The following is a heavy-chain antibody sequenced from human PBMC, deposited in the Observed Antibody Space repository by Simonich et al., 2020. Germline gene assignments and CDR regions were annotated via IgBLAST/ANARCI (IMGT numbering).Heavy chain of an antibody. V-gene: IGHV1-18*01. J-gene: IGHJ4*02. D-gene: IGHD2-15*01. CDR1: GYTFTSYG. Sequence: QVQLVQSGAEVKKPGASVKVSCKASGYTFTSYGISWVRQAPGQGLEVMGWTSGDNGNTSYAQKLQGIVTMTPDTSTSTAYMELRSLRSDDTAVYYCARASRGTWWYYYFDYWGQGTLVTVSS. CDR2: TSGDNGNT. CDR3: ARASRGTWWYYYFDY.